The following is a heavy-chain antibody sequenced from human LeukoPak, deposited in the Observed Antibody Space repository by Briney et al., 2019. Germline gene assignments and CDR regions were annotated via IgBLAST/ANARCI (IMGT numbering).Heavy chain of an antibody. J-gene: IGHJ5*01. CDR3: ARGRARDGSFPWLDS. D-gene: IGHD3-10*01. CDR1: GDSIGSYY. Sequence: PSETLSLTCSVSGDSIGSYYWMWIRQSAGKGLEWIGYIFYSGSTNYSPSLKSRVTISVDTSNNQFSLQLRSVTAADTAIYYCARGRARDGSFPWLDSWGQGTLVTVPS. CDR2: IFYSGST. V-gene: IGHV4-59*01.